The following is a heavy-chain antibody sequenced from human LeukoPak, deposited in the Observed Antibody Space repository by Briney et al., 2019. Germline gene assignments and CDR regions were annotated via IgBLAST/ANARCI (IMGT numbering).Heavy chain of an antibody. J-gene: IGHJ4*02. V-gene: IGHV4-4*07. CDR2: MQTSGRI. CDR3: ARGHSDSWSVFDY. D-gene: IGHD6-13*01. CDR1: GGSVSSYH. Sequence: PSETLSLTCTVSGGSVSSYHWSWIRQPAGKGLEWIGRMQTSGRIDYNLSLKSRLTMSVDRSKNQLSLKLSSVIAADTAVYYCARGHSDSWSVFDYWGQGTLVTISS.